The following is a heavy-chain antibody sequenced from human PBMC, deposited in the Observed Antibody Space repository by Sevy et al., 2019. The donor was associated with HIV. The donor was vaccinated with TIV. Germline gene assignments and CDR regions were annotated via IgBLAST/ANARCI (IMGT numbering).Heavy chain of an antibody. V-gene: IGHV1-18*01. Sequence: ASVNVSCKASGYTFTSYGISWVRQAPGQGLEWMGWSSAYNGDTNYAQKLQGRVTMTTDTSTSTAYMEMTSLRSDDTAVYFCASGYYDFWSGYYGRDAFDSWGQGTRVTVSS. D-gene: IGHD3-3*01. J-gene: IGHJ3*02. CDR1: GYTFTSYG. CDR3: ASGYYDFWSGYYGRDAFDS. CDR2: SSAYNGDT.